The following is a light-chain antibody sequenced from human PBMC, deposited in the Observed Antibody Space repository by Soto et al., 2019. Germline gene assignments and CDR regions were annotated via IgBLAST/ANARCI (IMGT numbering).Light chain of an antibody. Sequence: DIQMTQSPSTLPASVGDRVTITCRASQSIHSWLAWYQQKAGEAPKLLIYEATTLQSGVPSRFSGSGSGTEFSITSSRLQPEDFAYYFCHDNGRSSSFGQGTRLEI. J-gene: IGKJ2*01. CDR2: EAT. CDR1: QSIHSW. CDR3: HDNGRSSS. V-gene: IGKV1-5*03.